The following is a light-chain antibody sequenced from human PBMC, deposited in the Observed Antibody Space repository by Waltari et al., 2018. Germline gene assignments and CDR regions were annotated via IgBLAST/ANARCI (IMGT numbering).Light chain of an antibody. CDR2: GAS. CDR1: QSVSSD. V-gene: IGKV3-15*01. J-gene: IGKJ2*01. CDR3: QQYNEWPPYT. Sequence: EIVMTQSPATLSVSPGERASLSCRASQSVSSDLAWYQQKPGQAPRLRIYGASTRSTGIPDRFSGSGSVTEFTLTISSLQSEDSAIYYCQQYNEWPPYTFGQGTKLEI.